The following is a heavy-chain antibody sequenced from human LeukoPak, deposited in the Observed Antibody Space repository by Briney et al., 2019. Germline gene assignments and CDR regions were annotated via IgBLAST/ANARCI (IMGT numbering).Heavy chain of an antibody. D-gene: IGHD5-12*01. Sequence: GGSLRLSCAASGFTFSSYNMNWARQPPGGDRGWVASIPSTTSRVLYADSVRGRFTISRDNAENSLYLQMDSLGAEDSAVYYCARDPYNGGYGAYYYYYMDVWGKGTTVTVSS. CDR1: GFTFSSYN. CDR2: IPSTTSRV. CDR3: ARDPYNGGYGAYYYYYMDV. V-gene: IGHV3-21*01. J-gene: IGHJ6*03.